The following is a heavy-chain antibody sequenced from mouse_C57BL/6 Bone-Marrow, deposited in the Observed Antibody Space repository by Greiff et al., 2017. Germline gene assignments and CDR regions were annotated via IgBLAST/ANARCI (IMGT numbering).Heavy chain of an antibody. J-gene: IGHJ4*01. Sequence: EVQRVESGGGLVKPGGSLKLSCAASGFTFSSYAMSWVRQTPEKRLEWVATISDGGSYTYYPDNVKGRFTISRDNARNNLYLQVSHLKSEDTAMYYCARPGGSSPYYYAMDYWGQGTSVTVSS. CDR1: GFTFSSYA. CDR2: ISDGGSYT. D-gene: IGHD1-1*01. V-gene: IGHV5-4*01. CDR3: ARPGGSSPYYYAMDY.